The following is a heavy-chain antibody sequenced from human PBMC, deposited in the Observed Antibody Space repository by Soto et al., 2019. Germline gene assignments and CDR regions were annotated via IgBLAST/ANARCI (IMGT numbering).Heavy chain of an antibody. D-gene: IGHD2-2*01. CDR2: VSIGGST. Sequence: DVQLLESGGGLVQPEGSLRLSCAASGFTFSSYAMGWVRQGPGKGLEWVAVVSIGGSTHYADSVRGRFTISRDNSKKTLSLRMNSMTAEDTAVYFCATRRSTGGHFDCWRQGALVNVSS. V-gene: IGHV3-23*01. CDR1: GFTFSSYA. J-gene: IGHJ4*02. CDR3: ATRRSTGGHFDC.